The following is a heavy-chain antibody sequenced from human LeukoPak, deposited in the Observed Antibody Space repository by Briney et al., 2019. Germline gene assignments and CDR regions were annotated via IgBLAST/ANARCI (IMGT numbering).Heavy chain of an antibody. V-gene: IGHV3-64*01. CDR1: GFTFSNYA. Sequence: GGSLRLSCAASGFTFSNYAMHWVRQAPGKGLEYVSAITNNGSSTYYANSVKGRFTISRDNSKNTLYLRMGSLRDEDTAVYYCARGREANYWGQGTLVTVSS. CDR2: ITNNGSST. CDR3: ARGREANY. J-gene: IGHJ4*02.